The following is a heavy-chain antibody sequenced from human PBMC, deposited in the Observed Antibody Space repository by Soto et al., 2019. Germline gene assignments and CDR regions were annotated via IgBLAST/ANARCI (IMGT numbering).Heavy chain of an antibody. CDR3: ATDLNWEHY. CDR1: GFTFGTYW. Sequence: EVQLVESGGGLVQPGGSLRLSCAASGFTFGTYWMTWVRQPPGKGLECVADIKPDGSERYSVDSVKGRFTISRDNAKNSLYLHMNSLGAEDTAVYYCATDLNWEHYWGQGTLVTVSS. CDR2: IKPDGSER. J-gene: IGHJ4*02. D-gene: IGHD7-27*01. V-gene: IGHV3-7*04.